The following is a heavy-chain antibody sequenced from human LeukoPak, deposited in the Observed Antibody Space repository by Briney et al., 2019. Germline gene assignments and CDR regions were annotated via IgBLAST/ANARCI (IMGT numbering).Heavy chain of an antibody. V-gene: IGHV3-15*01. J-gene: IGHJ3*02. CDR3: TCYDSSGYYYHGAFDI. D-gene: IGHD3-22*01. CDR1: GFTFSNAW. Sequence: AGSLRLSCAASGFTFSNAWMSWVRQAPGKGLEWVGRIKSKTDGETTDCAAPVKGRFTISRDDSKNTLYLQMNSLKTEDTAVYYCTCYDSSGYYYHGAFDIWGQGTMVTVSS. CDR2: IKSKTDGETT.